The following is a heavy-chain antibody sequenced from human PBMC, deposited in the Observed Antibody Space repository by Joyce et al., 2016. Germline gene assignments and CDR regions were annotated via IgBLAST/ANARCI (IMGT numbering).Heavy chain of an antibody. V-gene: IGHV4-31*03. J-gene: IGHJ6*03. CDR1: GGSISSGAYY. CDR2: IYYSGNT. CDR3: ARVSVRVHHMDV. Sequence: QVQLQESGPGLVKPSQTLSLTCTVSGGSISSGAYYWSWIRPHPGKGLEWIGYIYYSGNTYYNPSLKSRPNILIDTSNNQVSLDLNSVTSADTGVYYCARVSVRVHHMDVWGKGTTVTVSS. D-gene: IGHD3-10*01.